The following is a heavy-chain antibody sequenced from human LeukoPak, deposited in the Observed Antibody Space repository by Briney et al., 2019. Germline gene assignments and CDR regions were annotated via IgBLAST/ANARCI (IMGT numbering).Heavy chain of an antibody. CDR2: IYYSGST. CDR3: ARDEQLVPAAMLDY. J-gene: IGHJ4*02. V-gene: IGHV4-61*01. Sequence: SETLSLTCTVSGGSVNSGSYYWHWIRQPPGKGLEWIGYIYYSGSTNYNPSLKSRVTISVDTSKNQFSLKLSSVTAADTAVYYCARDEQLVPAAMLDYWGQGTLVTVSS. CDR1: GGSVNSGSYY. D-gene: IGHD2-2*01.